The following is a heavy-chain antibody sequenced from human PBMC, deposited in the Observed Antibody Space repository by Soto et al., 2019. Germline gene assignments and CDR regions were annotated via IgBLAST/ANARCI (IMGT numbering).Heavy chain of an antibody. J-gene: IGHJ5*02. CDR1: GGSISGYY. D-gene: IGHD1-7*01. CDR2: IFASGRT. V-gene: IGHV4-4*07. Sequence: SETLSLTCTVSGGSISGYYWSWIRQPAGKGLEWIGRIFASGRTDYNPSLKSRVTMSVDTSKNQFSLKLRSLIVADTAVYFCARDSAGTTSFDWFDPWGQGTLVTVSS. CDR3: ARDSAGTTSFDWFDP.